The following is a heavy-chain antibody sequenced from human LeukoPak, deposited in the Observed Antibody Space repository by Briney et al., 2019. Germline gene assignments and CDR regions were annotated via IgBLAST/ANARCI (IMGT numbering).Heavy chain of an antibody. D-gene: IGHD1-26*01. V-gene: IGHV1-2*02. CDR1: GYTFTDYY. CDR3: ARDLAMYSPDLDY. CDR2: INPKTGVT. J-gene: IGHJ4*02. Sequence: ASVKVSFKASGYTFTDYYLHWVRQAPGHGLEWMGWINPKTGVTKYAQNFQGRVTMTRDKSISTAYMEVSRLRSDDTAVFYCARDLAMYSPDLDYWGQGTLVTVSS.